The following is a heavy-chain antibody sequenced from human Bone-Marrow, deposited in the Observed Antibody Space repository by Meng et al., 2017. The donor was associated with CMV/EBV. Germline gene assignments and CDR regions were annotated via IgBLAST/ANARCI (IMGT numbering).Heavy chain of an antibody. V-gene: IGHV3-21*01. CDR1: GFTFSSYS. D-gene: IGHD2-8*01. CDR3: ARGVYYFDY. J-gene: IGHJ4*02. CDR2: ISSSSSYI. Sequence: GESLKISCAASGFTFSSYSMNWVRQAPGKGLEWVSSISSSSSYIYYADSVKGRFTISRDNARNTLYLQMNSLRAEDTTVYYCARGVYYFDYWGQGTLVTVS.